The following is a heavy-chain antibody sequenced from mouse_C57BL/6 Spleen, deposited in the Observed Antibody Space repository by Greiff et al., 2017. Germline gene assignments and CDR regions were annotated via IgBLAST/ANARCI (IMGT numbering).Heavy chain of an antibody. V-gene: IGHV1-69*01. Sequence: QVQLQQPGAELVMPGASVKLSCKASGYTFTSYWMHWVKQRPGQGLEWIGEIDPSDSYTNYNQKFKGKSTLTVDKSSSTAYMQLSSLTSEDSAVYYCARAYGNYPYYFDYWGQGTTLTVSS. J-gene: IGHJ2*01. CDR1: GYTFTSYW. D-gene: IGHD2-1*01. CDR3: ARAYGNYPYYFDY. CDR2: IDPSDSYT.